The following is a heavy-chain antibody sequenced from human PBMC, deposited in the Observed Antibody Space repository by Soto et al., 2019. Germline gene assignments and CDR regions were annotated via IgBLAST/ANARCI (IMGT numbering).Heavy chain of an antibody. V-gene: IGHV4-4*07. Sequence: SESLSLTCTVSGGSINTFYWSWVRQPAGKGLEWIGRIFSSGSTSFNPSLGSRVAMSVDTSKNLFSLNLSSVTAADMAVYYCAREGSYSAYNFAHGIQLWYCDCWGQGALVTVSS. CDR1: GGSINTFY. J-gene: IGHJ4*02. D-gene: IGHD5-12*01. CDR3: AREGSYSAYNFAHGIQLWYCDC. CDR2: IFSSGST.